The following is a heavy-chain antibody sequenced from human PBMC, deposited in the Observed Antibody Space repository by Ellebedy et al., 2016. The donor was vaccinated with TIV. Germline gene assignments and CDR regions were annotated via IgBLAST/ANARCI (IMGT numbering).Heavy chain of an antibody. CDR3: AKDSGLHLGELSPDAFDI. Sequence: GESLKISXAASGFTFSSYGMHWVRQAPGKGLEWVAVIWYDGSNKYYADSVKGRFTISRDNSKNTLYLQMNSLRAEDTAVYYCAKDSGLHLGELSPDAFDIWGQGTMVTVSS. V-gene: IGHV3-33*06. CDR2: IWYDGSNK. D-gene: IGHD3-16*02. CDR1: GFTFSSYG. J-gene: IGHJ3*02.